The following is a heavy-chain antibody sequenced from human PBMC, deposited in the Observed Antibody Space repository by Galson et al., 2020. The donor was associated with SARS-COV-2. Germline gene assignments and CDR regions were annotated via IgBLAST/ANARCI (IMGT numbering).Heavy chain of an antibody. CDR1: GASIRSYY. Sequence: SETLSLTCTVSGASIRSYYLAWIRQPPGKGLEWIGYIYYSGSTKYNPSPKSRLTISVDTSKNQFSLKLSSVIAADTAVYYCARSRVDIVASTALLFDYWGKGTLVIVSS. CDR3: ARSRVDIVASTALLFDY. D-gene: IGHD5-12*01. J-gene: IGHJ4*02. V-gene: IGHV4-59*12. CDR2: IYYSGST.